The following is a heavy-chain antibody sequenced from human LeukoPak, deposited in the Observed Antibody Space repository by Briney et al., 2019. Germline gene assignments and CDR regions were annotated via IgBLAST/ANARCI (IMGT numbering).Heavy chain of an antibody. V-gene: IGHV4-34*01. D-gene: IGHD3-22*01. CDR1: GGSFSGYY. J-gene: IGHJ4*02. CDR3: ARGLRGYYGSSVGY. CDR2: INHSGST. Sequence: SETLSLTCAVYGGSFSGYYWSWIRQPPGKGLEWIGEINHSGSTNYNLSLKSRVTISVDTSKNQFSLKLSSVTAADTAVYYCARGLRGYYGSSVGYWGQGTLVTVSS.